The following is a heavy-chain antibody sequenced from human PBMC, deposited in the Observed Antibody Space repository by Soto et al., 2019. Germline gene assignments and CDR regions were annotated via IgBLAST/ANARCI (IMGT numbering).Heavy chain of an antibody. V-gene: IGHV1-18*01. J-gene: IGHJ6*02. D-gene: IGHD4-4*01. CDR1: GYTFTSYG. Sequence: AASVKVSCKASGYTFTSYGISWVRQAPGQGLEWMGWISAYNGNTNYAQKLQGRVTMTTDTSTSTAYMELRSLRSDDTAVYYCARDREYSTYYYGMDVWGQGTTVTVSS. CDR3: ARDREYSTYYYGMDV. CDR2: ISAYNGNT.